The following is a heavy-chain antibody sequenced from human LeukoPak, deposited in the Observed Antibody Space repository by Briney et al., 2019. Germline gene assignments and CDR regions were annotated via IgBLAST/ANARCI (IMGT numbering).Heavy chain of an antibody. CDR3: AHIDYVDTAMENYFDY. D-gene: IGHD5-18*01. J-gene: IGHJ4*02. CDR2: ISGSGGST. Sequence: PGGSLRLSCAASGFTFSSYAISWVRQAPGKGLEWVSAISGSGGSTYYADSVKGRFTISRDNSKNTLYLQMNSLRAEDTAVYYCAHIDYVDTAMENYFDYWGQGTLVTVSS. V-gene: IGHV3-23*01. CDR1: GFTFSSYA.